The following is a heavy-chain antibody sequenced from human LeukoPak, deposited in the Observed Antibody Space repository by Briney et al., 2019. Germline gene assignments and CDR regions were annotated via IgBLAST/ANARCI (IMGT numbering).Heavy chain of an antibody. D-gene: IGHD3-22*01. CDR1: GLTFSDYY. J-gene: IGHJ4*02. V-gene: IGHV3-11*04. Sequence: GGSLRLSCAASGLTFSDYYMSWIRQAPGKGLEWVSYISSSGNTIYYADSVKGRFTTSRDNAKNSLYLQMNSLRAEDTAVYYCARDAYYYDSSGYYVYWGQGTLVTVSS. CDR3: ARDAYYYDSSGYYVY. CDR2: ISSSGNTI.